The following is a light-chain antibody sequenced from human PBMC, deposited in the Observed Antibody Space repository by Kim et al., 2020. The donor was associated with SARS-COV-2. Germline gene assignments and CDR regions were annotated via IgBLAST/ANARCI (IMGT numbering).Light chain of an antibody. CDR1: QSISTW. V-gene: IGKV1-5*03. CDR3: QQYHHLGT. CDR2: QAS. Sequence: SASVGDIITITCRASQSISTWLAWYQQKPGKAPKLLIYQASTLQTGVPSRFSGSGSGAEFTLTISSLQPDDSATYFCQQYHHLGTFGQGTKVDIK. J-gene: IGKJ1*01.